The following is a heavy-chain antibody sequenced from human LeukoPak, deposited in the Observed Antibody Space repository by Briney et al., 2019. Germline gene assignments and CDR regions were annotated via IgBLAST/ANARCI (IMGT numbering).Heavy chain of an antibody. Sequence: ASVKVSCKASGYTFTGYYMHWVRQAPGQGLEWMGLINPNSGGTNYAQKFQGRVPMTRDTSISTAYMELSRLRSDDTAVYYCARDGGYCSSTSCYHYYYYGMDVWGQGTTVTVSS. J-gene: IGHJ6*02. CDR2: INPNSGGT. V-gene: IGHV1-2*02. CDR1: GYTFTGYY. D-gene: IGHD2-2*01. CDR3: ARDGGYCSSTSCYHYYYYGMDV.